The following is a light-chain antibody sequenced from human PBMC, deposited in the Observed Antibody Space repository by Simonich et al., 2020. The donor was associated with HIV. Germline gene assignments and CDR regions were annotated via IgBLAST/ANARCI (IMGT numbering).Light chain of an antibody. J-gene: IGKJ4*01. V-gene: IGKV3-11*01. CDR1: QSVSSY. CDR2: DAY. Sequence: EIVLTQSPATLSLSPGDRATLSCRASQSVSSYLAWYQQKPGQTPRLLIYDAYNRSTGIPARVSGSGSGTDCTLTISSLEPEDFAVYYCQQRSNWPPLTFGGGTKVEIK. CDR3: QQRSNWPPLT.